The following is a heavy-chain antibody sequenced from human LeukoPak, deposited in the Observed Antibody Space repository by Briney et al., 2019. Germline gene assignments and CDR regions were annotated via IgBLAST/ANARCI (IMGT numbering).Heavy chain of an antibody. D-gene: IGHD6-13*01. CDR2: INPSGGST. V-gene: IGHV1-46*01. J-gene: IGHJ4*02. Sequence: ASVKVSCKASGYTFTSYYMHWVRQAPGPGLEWMGIINPSGGSTSYAQKFQGRVTMTRDMSTSTVYMELSSLRSEDTAVYYCARYIAAAGTIDYWGQGTLVTVSS. CDR3: ARYIAAAGTIDY. CDR1: GYTFTSYY.